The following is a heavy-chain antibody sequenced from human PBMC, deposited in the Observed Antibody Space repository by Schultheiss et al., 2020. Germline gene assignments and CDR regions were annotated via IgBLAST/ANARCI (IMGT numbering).Heavy chain of an antibody. J-gene: IGHJ5*02. CDR3: ARLLWFGANWFDP. V-gene: IGHV3-21*01. Sequence: GESLKISCAASGFTFSSYSMNWVRQAPGKGLEWVSSISSSSSYIYYADSVKGRFTISRDNAKNSLYLQMNSLRAEDTAVYYCARLLWFGANWFDPWGQGTLVTGYS. D-gene: IGHD3-10*01. CDR1: GFTFSSYS. CDR2: ISSSSSYI.